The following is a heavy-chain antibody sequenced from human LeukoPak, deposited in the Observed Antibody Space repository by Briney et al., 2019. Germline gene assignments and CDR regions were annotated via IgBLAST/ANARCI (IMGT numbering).Heavy chain of an antibody. D-gene: IGHD4-23*01. J-gene: IGHJ3*02. CDR1: GYTFTSYD. CDR2: MNLNSGNT. CDR3: ARRLGLRWDLQAFDI. V-gene: IGHV1-8*03. Sequence: ASVKVSCKASGYTFTSYDINWVRQATGQGLEWMGWMNLNSGNTAYAQKFQGRVTITRNTSISTAYMELSSLRSEDTAVYYCARRLGLRWDLQAFDIWGQGTMVTVPS.